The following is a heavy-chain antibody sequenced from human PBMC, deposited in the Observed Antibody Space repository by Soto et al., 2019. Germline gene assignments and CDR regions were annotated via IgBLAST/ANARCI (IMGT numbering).Heavy chain of an antibody. CDR2: IIPIFGTA. CDR1: GGTFSSYA. D-gene: IGHD5-18*01. Sequence: QVQLVQSGAEVKKPGSSVKVSCKASGGTFSSYAISWVRQAPGQGLEWMGGIIPIFGTANYAQKFQGRVTVTADELTSTAYMEQSSLRSEDTAVYYCARLGYSYGSKGDWGQGTLVTVSS. V-gene: IGHV1-69*12. CDR3: ARLGYSYGSKGD. J-gene: IGHJ4*02.